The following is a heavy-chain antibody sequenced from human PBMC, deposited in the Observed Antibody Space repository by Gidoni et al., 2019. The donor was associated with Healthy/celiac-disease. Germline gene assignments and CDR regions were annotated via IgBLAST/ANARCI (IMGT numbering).Heavy chain of an antibody. CDR3: ARVPELKGAFDI. D-gene: IGHD1-26*01. V-gene: IGHV1-46*01. CDR1: GYTFTSYN. Sequence: QVQLVQSGAAVKKPGASVKVSCKESGYTFTSYNMHWVRQAPGQGLEWMGIINPSGGSTSYAQKFQGRVTMTRDTSTSTVYMELSSLRSEDTAVYYCARVPELKGAFDIWGQGTMVTVSS. CDR2: INPSGGST. J-gene: IGHJ3*02.